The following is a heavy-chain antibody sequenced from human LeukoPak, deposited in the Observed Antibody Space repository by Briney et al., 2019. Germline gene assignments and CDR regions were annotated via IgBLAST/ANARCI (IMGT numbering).Heavy chain of an antibody. CDR1: GLRFGSFW. D-gene: IGHD3-22*01. J-gene: IGHJ5*02. V-gene: IGHV3-7*01. CDR2: IKQDGSEK. Sequence: GGSLRLSCAVSGLRFGSFWMSWVRQAPGKGLEWVANIKQDGSEKYYVDSVKGRFTISRDNAKNSLYLQMNSLRAEDTAVYYCARGTSYFGSSGYYSSWFDPWGQGTLVTVSS. CDR3: ARGTSYFGSSGYYSSWFDP.